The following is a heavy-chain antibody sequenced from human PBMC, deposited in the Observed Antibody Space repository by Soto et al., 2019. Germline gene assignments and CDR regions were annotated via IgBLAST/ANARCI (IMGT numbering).Heavy chain of an antibody. CDR2: IYYNGNT. J-gene: IGHJ3*02. V-gene: IGHV4-30-4*01. Sequence: PSETLSLTCTVSGDSIRSRDYYWSWIRQAPGKGLEWIGYIYYNGNTYFNPSLKSRVTISVDTSKNQFSLKLSSVTAADTAVYYCARKYSSGWYAFDIWGQGTMVTVSS. CDR1: GDSIRSRDYY. D-gene: IGHD6-19*01. CDR3: ARKYSSGWYAFDI.